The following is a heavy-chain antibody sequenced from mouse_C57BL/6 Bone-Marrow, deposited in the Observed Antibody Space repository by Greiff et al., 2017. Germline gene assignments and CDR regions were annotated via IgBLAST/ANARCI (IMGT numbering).Heavy chain of an antibody. CDR3: ARWKGWLLGYFDY. Sequence: VQLQQPGAELVRPGTSVKLSCKASGYTFTSYWMHWVKQRPGQGLEWIGVIDPSDSYTNYNQKFKGKATLTVDTSSSTAYMKLSSLTSEDSAVYYYARWKGWLLGYFDYCGQGTTLTVSS. J-gene: IGHJ2*01. D-gene: IGHD2-3*01. CDR2: IDPSDSYT. CDR1: GYTFTSYW. V-gene: IGHV1-59*01.